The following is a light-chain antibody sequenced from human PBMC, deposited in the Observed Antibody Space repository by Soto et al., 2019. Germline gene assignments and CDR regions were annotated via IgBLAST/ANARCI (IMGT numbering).Light chain of an antibody. Sequence: QSVLTQPRSVSGSLGQSVAISCTGTSSDIGGYNYVSWFQQHPGKAPKLMIYDVSKWPSGVPDRFSGSKSGNTASLTISGLQAEDEADYYCCSYAGTYTYVFGTGTKVTVL. J-gene: IGLJ1*01. CDR2: DVS. CDR3: CSYAGTYTYV. CDR1: SSDIGGYNY. V-gene: IGLV2-11*01.